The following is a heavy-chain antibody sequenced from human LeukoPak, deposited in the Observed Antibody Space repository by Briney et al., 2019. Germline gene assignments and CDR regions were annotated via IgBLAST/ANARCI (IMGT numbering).Heavy chain of an antibody. D-gene: IGHD6-13*01. CDR2: INTDGSST. CDR1: GFTFSSYW. J-gene: IGHJ4*02. CDR3: ARAWYSSSWYFDY. V-gene: IGHV3-74*01. Sequence: GGSLRLSCAASGFTFSSYWMHWVRQAPGKGLVGVSRINTDGSSTSYADSVKGRFTISRDNAKNTLYLQMNSLRAEDTAVYYCARAWYSSSWYFDYWGQGTLVTVS.